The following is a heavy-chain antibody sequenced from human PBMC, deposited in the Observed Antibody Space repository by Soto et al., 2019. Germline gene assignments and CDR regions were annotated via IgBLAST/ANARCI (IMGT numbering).Heavy chain of an antibody. CDR3: ARVSTSASGSYYTLDY. Sequence: PSETLSLTCTVSGDSISSHYRSWIRQPPGKGLEWIGFGSTKYNPSLKSRIRISVDTSKNQFSLNLTSATAADTAVYYCARVSTSASGSYYTLDYWGQGTLVTVSS. CDR1: GDSISSHY. D-gene: IGHD3-10*01. V-gene: IGHV4-59*11. J-gene: IGHJ4*02. CDR2: GST.